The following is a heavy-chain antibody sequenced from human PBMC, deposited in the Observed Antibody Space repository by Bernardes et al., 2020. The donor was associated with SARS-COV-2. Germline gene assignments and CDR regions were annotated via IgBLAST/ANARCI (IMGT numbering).Heavy chain of an antibody. Sequence: SENRCLTCAFDGGPFIGYYWTWIRQPPGKGLEWLGEVNHSGSTNYNASLRSRLTISVDSYRKQFSLKLSSVTAADTAVYYCARGRVIVPAAITIWSQGSLVTVSS. J-gene: IGHJ4*02. CDR1: GGPFIGYY. CDR2: VNHSGST. D-gene: IGHD3-9*01. CDR3: ARGRVIVPAAITI. V-gene: IGHV4-34*01.